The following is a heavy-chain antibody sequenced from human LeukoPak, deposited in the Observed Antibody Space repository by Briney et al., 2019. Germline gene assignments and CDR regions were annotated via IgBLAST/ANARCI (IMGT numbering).Heavy chain of an antibody. CDR1: EFTFSTYA. Sequence: GGSLRLSCAASEFTFSTYAMSWVRQAPGKGLEWVSAISGSGGSTFYADSVKGRFTISRDNSKNTLYLQMNSLRAEDTAVYYCARGGGSYYVVYFDYWGQGTLVTVSS. D-gene: IGHD1-26*01. CDR2: ISGSGGST. V-gene: IGHV3-23*01. J-gene: IGHJ4*02. CDR3: ARGGGSYYVVYFDY.